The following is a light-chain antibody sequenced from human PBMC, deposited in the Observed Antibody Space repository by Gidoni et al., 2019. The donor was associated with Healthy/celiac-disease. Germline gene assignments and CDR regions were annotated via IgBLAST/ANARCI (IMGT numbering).Light chain of an antibody. J-gene: IGKJ5*01. CDR1: QSISSY. CDR2: AAS. Sequence: DIQMTQSPSSLSASVGDRVTITCRASQSISSYLNWYQQKPGKAPKLLIYAASSLQSGVPSRFSGSGAGTDVTLTISSLQHEEFATYYCQQSDSTPSITFGQXTRVEIK. CDR3: QQSDSTPSIT. V-gene: IGKV1-39*01.